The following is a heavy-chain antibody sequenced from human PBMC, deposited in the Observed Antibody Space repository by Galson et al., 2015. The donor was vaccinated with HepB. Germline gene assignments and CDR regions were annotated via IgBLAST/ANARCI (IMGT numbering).Heavy chain of an antibody. J-gene: IGHJ3*02. D-gene: IGHD3-22*01. V-gene: IGHV1-18*01. CDR2: ISPYNGTT. CDR3: ARGPHYYDFSAKRSVFDI. CDR1: GYTFISYD. Sequence: SVKVSCKASGYTFISYDITWVRQAPGQGLEWMGWISPYNGTTKYAQNVQGRVTMTTDTSTSTVYTELRSLRSDDTAVYYCARGPHYYDFSAKRSVFDIWGQGTMVT.